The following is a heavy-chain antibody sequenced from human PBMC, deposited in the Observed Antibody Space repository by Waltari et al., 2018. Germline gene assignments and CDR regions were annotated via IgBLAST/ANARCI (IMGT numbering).Heavy chain of an antibody. CDR3: ATYSSSWSTLYYFDY. V-gene: IGHV4-39*07. D-gene: IGHD6-13*01. J-gene: IGHJ4*02. CDR1: GGSISSSSYY. CDR2: IYYSGST. Sequence: QLQLQESGPGLVKPSETLSLTCTVSGGSISSSSYYWGWIRQPPGKGLEWSGSIYYSGSTYYNPSLKSRVTRSVDTSKNQFSLKLSSVTAADTAVYYCATYSSSWSTLYYFDYWGQGTLVTVSS.